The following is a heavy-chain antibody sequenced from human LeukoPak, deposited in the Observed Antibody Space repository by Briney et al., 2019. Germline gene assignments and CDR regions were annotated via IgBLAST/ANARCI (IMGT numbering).Heavy chain of an antibody. V-gene: IGHV1-18*01. Sequence: ASVKVSCKASGYTFTSYGISWVQQAPGQGLEWMGWISAYNGNTNYAQKLQGRVTMTTDTSTSTAYMEPRSLRSDDTAVYYCARAAGGGGLFDYWGQGTLVTVSS. D-gene: IGHD3-16*01. CDR3: ARAAGGGGLFDY. CDR1: GYTFTSYG. CDR2: ISAYNGNT. J-gene: IGHJ4*02.